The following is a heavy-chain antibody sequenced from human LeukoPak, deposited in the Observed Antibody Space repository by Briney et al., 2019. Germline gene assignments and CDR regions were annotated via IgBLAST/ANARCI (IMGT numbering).Heavy chain of an antibody. J-gene: IGHJ6*02. Sequence: GGSLRLSCAASKFAFSSYAMSWVRQAPEKGLEWVAGITSSGNTTYYADPVKGRFTISRDNAKNSLYLQMNSLRAEDTALYHCARNNGMDVWGQGTTVIVSS. CDR3: ARNNGMDV. CDR2: ITSSGNTT. V-gene: IGHV3-23*01. CDR1: KFAFSSYA.